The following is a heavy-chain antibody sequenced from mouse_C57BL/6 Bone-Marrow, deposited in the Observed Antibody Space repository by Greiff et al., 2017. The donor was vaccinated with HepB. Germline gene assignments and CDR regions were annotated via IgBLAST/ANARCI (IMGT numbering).Heavy chain of an antibody. CDR1: GYTFTSYG. J-gene: IGHJ2*01. D-gene: IGHD1-1*01. V-gene: IGHV1-81*01. CDR3: ARWYYYGSSLDY. CDR2: IYPRSGNT. Sequence: VQLQQSGAELARPGASVKLSCKASGYTFTSYGISWVKQRTGQGLEWIGEIYPRSGNTYYNEKFKGKATLTADKSSSTAYMELRSLTSEDSAAYFCARWYYYGSSLDYWGQGTTLTVSS.